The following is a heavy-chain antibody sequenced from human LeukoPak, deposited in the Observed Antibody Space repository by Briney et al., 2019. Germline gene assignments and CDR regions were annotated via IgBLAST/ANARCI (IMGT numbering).Heavy chain of an antibody. CDR1: GGTFSDYA. D-gene: IGHD4-11*01. CDR3: ARGYSNSFGFFYYYMDV. Sequence: EASVKVSCKPSGGTFSDYAITWVRQAPGQGLEWMGGIIPIYHTVNYAQRFQGRVTITVDKSTGTAYMELSSLRSEDTAVYYCARGYSNSFGFFYYYMDVWGKGTTVTVSS. V-gene: IGHV1-69*06. CDR2: IIPIYHTV. J-gene: IGHJ6*03.